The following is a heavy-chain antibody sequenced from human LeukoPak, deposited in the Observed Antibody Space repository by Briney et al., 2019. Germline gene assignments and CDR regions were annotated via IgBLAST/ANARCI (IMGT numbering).Heavy chain of an antibody. CDR1: GGTFSSYA. D-gene: IGHD3-10*01. CDR3: ARGNTYYYGSGSYWLAFDI. V-gene: IGHV1-69*13. CDR2: IIPIFGTA. J-gene: IGHJ3*02. Sequence: SVKVSCKASGGTFSSYAISWVRQAPGQGLEWMGGIIPIFGTANYAQKFQGRVTITADESTSTAYMELSSLRSEDTAVYYCARGNTYYYGSGSYWLAFDIWGQGTMVTVSS.